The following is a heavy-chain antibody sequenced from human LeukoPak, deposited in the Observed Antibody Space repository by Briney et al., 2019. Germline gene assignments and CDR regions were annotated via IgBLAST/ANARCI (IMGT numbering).Heavy chain of an antibody. V-gene: IGHV3-13*01. CDR3: ARGAVNYGMDV. J-gene: IGHJ6*02. CDR1: GFAFSSYD. Sequence: GGSLRLSCAASGFAFSSYDMHWVRQATGKGLEWVSAIGAAGDTYYPGSVKGRFTISRENAKNSLYLQMNSLRAGDTAVYYCARGAVNYGMDVWGQGTTVTVSS. D-gene: IGHD4-11*01. CDR2: IGAAGDT.